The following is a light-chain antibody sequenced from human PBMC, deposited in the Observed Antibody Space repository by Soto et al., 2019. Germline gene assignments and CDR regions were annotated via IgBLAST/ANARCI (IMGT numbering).Light chain of an antibody. V-gene: IGKV1-17*01. CDR3: LQHNSYTFT. CDR1: QDIRNV. J-gene: IGKJ5*01. CDR2: AAY. Sequence: DIQMTQSPSSLSASVGDRVTITCRASQDIRNVLGWYQPKPGKAPKRLIYAAYSLQSGVPSRFSCSGAGTECTRPINSLQAEDVSTDYCLQHNSYTFTFGQGTRLEIK.